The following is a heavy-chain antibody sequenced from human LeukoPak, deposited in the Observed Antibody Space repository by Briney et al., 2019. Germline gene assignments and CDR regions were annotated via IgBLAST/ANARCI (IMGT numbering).Heavy chain of an antibody. J-gene: IGHJ6*03. D-gene: IGHD2-8*01. CDR3: ARGMGYYMDV. V-gene: IGHV1-69*05. CDR2: IIPIFGTA. CDR1: GYTFTSYG. Sequence: SVKVSCKASGYTFTSYGISWVRQAPGQGLEWMGGIIPIFGTANYAQKFQGRVTITTDESTSTAYMELSSLRSEDTAVYYCARGMGYYMDVWGKGTTVTVSS.